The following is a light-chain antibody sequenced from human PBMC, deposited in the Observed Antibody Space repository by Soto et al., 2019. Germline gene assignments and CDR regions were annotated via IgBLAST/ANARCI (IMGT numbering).Light chain of an antibody. J-gene: IGKJ1*01. V-gene: IGKV3-20*01. CDR1: QSVSSNY. CDR2: DVS. CDR3: QQYGSSPT. Sequence: DIVLTQSPGTLSLSPGERATLSCRSSQSVSSNYLAWYQQTPDQAPRLVIYDVSGRATGIPDRFSGSGSGTDFTLTISRLEHEDFAVYYCQQYGSSPTFGQGTKVEIK.